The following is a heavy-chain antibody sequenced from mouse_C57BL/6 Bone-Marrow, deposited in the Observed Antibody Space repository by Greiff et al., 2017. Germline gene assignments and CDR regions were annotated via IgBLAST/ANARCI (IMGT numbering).Heavy chain of an antibody. CDR3: ARGGVPWFAY. CDR1: GFTFSDYG. Sequence: EVKLMESGGGLVKPGGSLKLSCAASGFTFSDYGMHWVRQAPEKGLEWVAYISSGSSTIYYADTVKGRFTISRDNAKTTLFLQMTSLRSEDTAMXYCARGGVPWFAYWGQGTLVTVSA. D-gene: IGHD5-1*01. J-gene: IGHJ3*01. V-gene: IGHV5-17*01. CDR2: ISSGSSTI.